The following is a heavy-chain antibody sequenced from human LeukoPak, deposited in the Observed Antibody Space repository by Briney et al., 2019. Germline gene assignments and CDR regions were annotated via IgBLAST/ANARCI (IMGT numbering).Heavy chain of an antibody. CDR2: IKTDGSEK. CDR3: ARADYYDSSGSSSHDAFDI. J-gene: IGHJ3*02. Sequence: GGSLRLSCVVSGFTFNNHWMSWVRQAPGKGPEWVATIKTDGSEKYYVDSVEGRFTISRDNAKNTMFLQMNSLRGEDTAVYYCARADYYDSSGSSSHDAFDIWGQGAMVTVSS. D-gene: IGHD3-22*01. V-gene: IGHV3-7*01. CDR1: GFTFNNHW.